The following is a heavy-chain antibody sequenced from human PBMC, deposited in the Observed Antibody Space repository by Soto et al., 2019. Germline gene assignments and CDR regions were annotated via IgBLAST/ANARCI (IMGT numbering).Heavy chain of an antibody. CDR1: GGSISSSSYY. D-gene: IGHD2-15*01. V-gene: IGHV4-39*01. J-gene: IGHJ6*03. CDR3: ARQEELLYMDV. CDR2: IYYSGST. Sequence: PSETLSLTCTVSGGSISSSSYYWGWIRQPPGKGLEWIGSIYYSGSTYYNPSLKSRVTISVDTSKNQFSLKLSSVTAADTAVYYCARQEELLYMDVWGKGTTVTVSS.